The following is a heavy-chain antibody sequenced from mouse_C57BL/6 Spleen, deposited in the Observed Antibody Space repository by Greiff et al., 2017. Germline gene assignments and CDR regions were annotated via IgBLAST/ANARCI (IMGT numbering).Heavy chain of an antibody. CDR1: GYTFTSYW. J-gene: IGHJ1*03. CDR2: IYPSDSET. CDR3: ARGLPWYFDV. V-gene: IGHV1-61*01. D-gene: IGHD3-1*01. Sequence: QVQLQQPGAELVRPGSSVKLSCTASGYTFTSYWMDWVKQRPGQGLEWIGNIYPSDSETHYNQKFKDKATLTVDKSSSTAYMQLSSLTSEDSAVYYCARGLPWYFDVWGTGTTVTVSS.